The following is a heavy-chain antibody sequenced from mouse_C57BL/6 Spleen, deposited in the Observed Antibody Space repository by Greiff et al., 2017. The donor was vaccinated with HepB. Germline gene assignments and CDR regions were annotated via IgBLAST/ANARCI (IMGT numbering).Heavy chain of an antibody. J-gene: IGHJ2*01. CDR1: GFNIKDDY. D-gene: IGHD1-1*01. CDR2: IDPENGDT. V-gene: IGHV14-4*01. CDR3: TRPTGY. Sequence: DVHLVESGAELVRPGASVKLSCTASGFNIKDDYMHWVKQRPEQGLEWIGWIDPENGDTEYASKFQGKATITADTSSNTAYLQLSSLTSEDTAVYYCTRPTGYWGQGTTLTVSS.